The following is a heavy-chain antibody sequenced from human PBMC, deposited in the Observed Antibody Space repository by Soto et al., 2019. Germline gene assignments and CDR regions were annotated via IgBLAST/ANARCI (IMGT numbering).Heavy chain of an antibody. CDR1: GGSINRGGYY. J-gene: IGHJ3*01. CDR3: AREAPAASDAFDV. D-gene: IGHD2-2*01. V-gene: IGHV4-31*03. CDR2: IYYNGNP. Sequence: QVQLQESGPGLVKPSQTLSLTCSVSGGSINRGGYYWSWIRQHPGKGLEWIGYIYYNGNPYYNPSLQSRVNISIDTSRNQFSLKLTSVTAADTAVYYCAREAPAASDAFDVWGQGTMVTVSS.